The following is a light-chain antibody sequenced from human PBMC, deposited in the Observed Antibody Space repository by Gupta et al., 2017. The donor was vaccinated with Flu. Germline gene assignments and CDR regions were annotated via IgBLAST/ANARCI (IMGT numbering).Light chain of an antibody. J-gene: IGKJ3*01. CDR1: QDIRSY. CDR3: QQYETLVT. CDR2: DSS. Sequence: SLSSLSASVGDRVTITCQASQDIRSYLNWYQQTPGKPPKLLIYDSSNLQPGVPSRFRGSGSGTDFTLTITSVQPEDAATFYCQQYETLVTFGPGTKVHV. V-gene: IGKV1-33*01.